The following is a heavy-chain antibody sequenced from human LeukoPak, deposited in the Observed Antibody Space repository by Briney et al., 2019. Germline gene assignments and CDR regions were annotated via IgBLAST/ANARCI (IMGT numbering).Heavy chain of an antibody. Sequence: GGSLRLSCAASGFTFSSYAMSWVRQAPGKGLEWVSAISGSGGSTYYADSVKGRFTISRDNSKNTLYLQMHTLRAEDTAVYYCARIDGPTVFTYYMDLWGKGTTVTVAS. J-gene: IGHJ6*03. V-gene: IGHV3-23*01. CDR3: ARIDGPTVFTYYMDL. CDR2: ISGSGGST. D-gene: IGHD2/OR15-2a*01. CDR1: GFTFSSYA.